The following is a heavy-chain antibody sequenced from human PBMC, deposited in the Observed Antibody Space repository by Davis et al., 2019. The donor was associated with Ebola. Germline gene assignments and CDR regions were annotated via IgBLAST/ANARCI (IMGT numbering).Heavy chain of an antibody. D-gene: IGHD3-10*01. Sequence: SETLSLTCAVYGGSFSGYYWSWIRQPPGKGLEWIGEINHSGSTNYNPSLKSRVTISVDTSKNQFSLKLSSVTAADTAVYYCARGVVLWFGIYMDVWGKGTTVTVSS. J-gene: IGHJ6*03. CDR1: GGSFSGYY. CDR2: INHSGST. V-gene: IGHV4-34*01. CDR3: ARGVVLWFGIYMDV.